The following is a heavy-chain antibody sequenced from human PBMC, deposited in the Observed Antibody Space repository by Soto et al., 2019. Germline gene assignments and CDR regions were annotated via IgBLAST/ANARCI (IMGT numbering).Heavy chain of an antibody. CDR2: IIPIFGTA. Sequence: QVQLVQSGAEVKKPGSSVKVSCKASGGTFSSYAISWVRQAPGQGLEWMGGIIPIFGTANYAQKFQGRVTIXXDXSMXTAYMELSSLRSEDTAVYYCARDESLLAPAGWFDPWGQGTLVTVSS. D-gene: IGHD6-13*01. J-gene: IGHJ5*02. CDR3: ARDESLLAPAGWFDP. CDR1: GGTFSSYA. V-gene: IGHV1-69*12.